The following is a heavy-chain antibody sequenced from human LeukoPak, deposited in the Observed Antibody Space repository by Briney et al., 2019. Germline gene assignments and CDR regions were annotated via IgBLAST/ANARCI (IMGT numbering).Heavy chain of an antibody. CDR1: GFTFSNYP. CDR2: ISYDGSNK. CDR3: ARGSNGSWRRGELALIGAFDI. V-gene: IGHV3-30*04. J-gene: IGHJ3*02. Sequence: GGSLRPSCAASGFTFSNYPFHWVRQAPGRGLEWMALISYDGSNKYIADSVKGRFTISRDNSKNTLYLQMNSLRAEDTAVFYCARGSNGSWRRGELALIGAFDIWGQGTMVTVSS. D-gene: IGHD3-16*02.